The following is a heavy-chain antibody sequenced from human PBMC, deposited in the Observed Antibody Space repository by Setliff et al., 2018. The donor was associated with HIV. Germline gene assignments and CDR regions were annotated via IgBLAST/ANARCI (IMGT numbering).Heavy chain of an antibody. CDR1: GYIYTSYA. CDR3: AKAAVEMTTIAFGGPPGY. J-gene: IGHJ4*02. Sequence: ASVKVSCKASGYIYTSYAISWVRQAPGQGLEWMGWISSYNGNTNYAQKFQGRVAMTTDTSTSTAYMELTRLRSDDKAVYYCAKAAVEMTTIAFGGPPGYWGQGTLVTV. D-gene: IGHD3-16*01. V-gene: IGHV1-18*01. CDR2: ISSYNGNT.